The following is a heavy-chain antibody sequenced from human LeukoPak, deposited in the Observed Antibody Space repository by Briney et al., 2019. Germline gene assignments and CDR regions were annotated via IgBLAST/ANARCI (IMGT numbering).Heavy chain of an antibody. D-gene: IGHD3-9*01. V-gene: IGHV4-59*01. CDR1: GGSISTYY. CDR3: ARGDVFDWFGSLDP. Sequence: SETLSLTCTISGGSISTYYWSWIRQPPGKGLEWIGYIYYSGSTNYNPSLKSRITMSVDTSKNQFSLKLSSVTAADTAVYYCARGDVFDWFGSLDPWGQGTLVTVSS. J-gene: IGHJ5*02. CDR2: IYYSGST.